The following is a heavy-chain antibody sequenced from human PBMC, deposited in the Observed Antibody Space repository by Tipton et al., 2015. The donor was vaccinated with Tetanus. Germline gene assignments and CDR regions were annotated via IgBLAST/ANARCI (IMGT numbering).Heavy chain of an antibody. CDR2: INPNSGDT. Sequence: QLVQSGAEVKKPGASVKVSCKTSGYTFSGFYMHWVRQAPGQGLEWMGWINPNSGDTNYAQKFQGRVTMTRDTSITTAYMELSRLRSDDTAVYYCARGGYCSGGSCYSVLDYWGQGTLVTVSS. D-gene: IGHD2-15*01. CDR3: ARGGYCSGGSCYSVLDY. J-gene: IGHJ4*02. V-gene: IGHV1-2*02. CDR1: GYTFSGFY.